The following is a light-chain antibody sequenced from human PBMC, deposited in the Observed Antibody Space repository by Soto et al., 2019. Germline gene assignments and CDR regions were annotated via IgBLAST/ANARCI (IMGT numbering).Light chain of an antibody. CDR3: QQYTGPPTT. CDR1: QSVLYISNNKNY. V-gene: IGKV4-1*01. J-gene: IGKJ5*01. Sequence: AMTQSPDSLAVSLGERATINCKSSQSVLYISNNKNYLAWYQQKPGQPPKLLIYWASTRESGVPDRFSGSGSGTDFTLTITRLEPEDSAVYFCQQYTGPPTTFGQGTRLEI. CDR2: WAS.